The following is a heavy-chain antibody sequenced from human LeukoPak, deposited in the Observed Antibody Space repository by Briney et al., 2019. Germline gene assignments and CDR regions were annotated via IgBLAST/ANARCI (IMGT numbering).Heavy chain of an antibody. J-gene: IGHJ3*02. CDR3: AMRNVLWFGELFIDGAFDI. CDR2: ISSSSSYI. V-gene: IGHV3-21*01. Sequence: PGGSLRLSCAASGFTFSSYSMNWVRQAPGKGLEWVSSISSSSSYIYYADSVKGRFTISRDNAKDSLYLQMNGLRAEDTAVYYCAMRNVLWFGELFIDGAFDIWGQGTMVTVSS. CDR1: GFTFSSYS. D-gene: IGHD3-10*01.